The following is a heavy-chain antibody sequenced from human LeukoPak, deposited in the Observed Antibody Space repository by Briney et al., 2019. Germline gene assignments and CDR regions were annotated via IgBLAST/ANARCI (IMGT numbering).Heavy chain of an antibody. J-gene: IGHJ6*04. CDR2: ISSSGSTI. V-gene: IGHV3-48*03. D-gene: IGHD3-10*02. CDR3: AELGITMIGGV. Sequence: GGSLRLSCAASGFTFSSYEMNWVRQAPGKGLEWVSYISSSGSTIYYANSVKGRFTISRDNAKNSLYLQMNSLRAEDTAVYYCAELGITMIGGVWGKGNTVTISS. CDR1: GFTFSSYE.